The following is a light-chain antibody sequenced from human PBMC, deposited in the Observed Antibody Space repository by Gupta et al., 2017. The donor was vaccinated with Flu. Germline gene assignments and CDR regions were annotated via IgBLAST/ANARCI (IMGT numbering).Light chain of an antibody. Sequence: VKLTCTLSSGHSSNASAWHQQQPEKAPAYWIMCNSDGSHYKGDAIPDRFSGASSAAERNINISSVEAEDYYYESCQNWSTASWVFGGGTKLTVL. CDR2: CNSDGSH. V-gene: IGLV4-69*01. CDR1: SGHSSNA. CDR3: QNWSTASWV. J-gene: IGLJ3*02.